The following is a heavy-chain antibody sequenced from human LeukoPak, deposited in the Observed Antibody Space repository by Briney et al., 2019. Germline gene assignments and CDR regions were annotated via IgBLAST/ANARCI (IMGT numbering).Heavy chain of an antibody. CDR2: IYHSGST. V-gene: IGHV4-30-2*01. CDR1: GGAISSGGYS. CDR3: ARAYCSSTSCFEFDP. J-gene: IGHJ5*02. D-gene: IGHD2-2*01. Sequence: PSETVSLTCAVSGGAISSGGYSWSWIRQPPGKGLEWIGYIYHSGSTYYNPSLKSRVTISVDRSKNQFSLKLSSVTAADTAVYYCARAYCSSTSCFEFDPWGQGTLVSVSP.